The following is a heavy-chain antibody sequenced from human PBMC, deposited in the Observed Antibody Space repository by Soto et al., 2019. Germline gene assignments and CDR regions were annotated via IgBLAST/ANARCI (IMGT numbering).Heavy chain of an antibody. CDR3: ARDRVTMTNFNWFDP. CDR1: GYTFTSYD. CDR2: MNPNSGNT. V-gene: IGHV1-8*01. D-gene: IGHD3-22*01. Sequence: ASVKVSCKASGYTFTSYDINWVRQATGQGLEWMGWMNPNSGNTGSAQNFQGRVTMTRNTSISTAYMYLSSLRSEDTAVYYFARDRVTMTNFNWFDPWGQGTLVTVSS. J-gene: IGHJ5*02.